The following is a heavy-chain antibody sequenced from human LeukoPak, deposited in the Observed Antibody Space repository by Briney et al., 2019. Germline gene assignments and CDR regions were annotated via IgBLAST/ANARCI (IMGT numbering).Heavy chain of an antibody. CDR2: INYSGDT. Sequence: PSETLSLTCTVSGAPIRGYYWSWIRQAPGKGLDWIGEINYSGDTQYNPSLKSRVTISLDTSKNQFSLQLNSMTAADTAVYYCAGVLLVSSGTFYFDYWGQGTLVTVSS. CDR3: AGVLLVSSGTFYFDY. V-gene: IGHV4-59*01. CDR1: GAPIRGYY. J-gene: IGHJ4*02. D-gene: IGHD6-25*01.